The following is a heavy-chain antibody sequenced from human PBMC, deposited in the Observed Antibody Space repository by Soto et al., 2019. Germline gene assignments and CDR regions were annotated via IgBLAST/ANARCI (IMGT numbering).Heavy chain of an antibody. J-gene: IGHJ4*02. D-gene: IGHD6-13*01. Sequence: GGSLRLSCTASGFTFGDYAMSWFRQAPGKGLEWVGFIRSKAYGGTTEYAASVKGRFTISRDDSKSIAYLQMNSLKTEDTAVYYCTSQIADGTLRPSVYWGQGTLVTVSS. V-gene: IGHV3-49*03. CDR1: GFTFGDYA. CDR3: TSQIADGTLRPSVY. CDR2: IRSKAYGGTT.